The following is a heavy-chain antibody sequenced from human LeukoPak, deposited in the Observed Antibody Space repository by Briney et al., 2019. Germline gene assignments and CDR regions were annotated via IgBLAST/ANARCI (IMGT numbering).Heavy chain of an antibody. D-gene: IGHD6-19*01. J-gene: IGHJ5*02. Sequence: GGSLRLSCAASGFTFSSYGMHWVRQAPGKGLEWVSYISSSGSTIYYADSVKGRFTISRDNAKNSLYLQMNSLRAEDTAVYYCARDGAVALNWSDPWGQGTLVTVSS. CDR1: GFTFSSYG. CDR3: ARDGAVALNWSDP. V-gene: IGHV3-48*04. CDR2: ISSSGSTI.